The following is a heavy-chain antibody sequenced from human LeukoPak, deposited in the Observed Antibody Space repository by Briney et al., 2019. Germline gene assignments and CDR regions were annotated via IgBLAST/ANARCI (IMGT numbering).Heavy chain of an antibody. V-gene: IGHV3-23*01. CDR2: VSGGGSST. CDR3: AKDLYTSRYACCFDY. D-gene: IGHD6-13*01. CDR1: GFTFSNYA. Sequence: GGSLRLSCVASGFTFSNYAMNWVRQAPGKGLEWASGVSGGGSSTYYADSVKGRFTISRDNSKNMLYLRMNSLRAEDTAVYYCAKDLYTSRYACCFDYWGQGTLVTVSS. J-gene: IGHJ4*02.